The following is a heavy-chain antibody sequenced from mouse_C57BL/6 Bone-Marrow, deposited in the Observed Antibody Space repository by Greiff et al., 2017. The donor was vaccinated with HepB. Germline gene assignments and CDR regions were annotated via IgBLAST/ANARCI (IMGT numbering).Heavy chain of an antibody. V-gene: IGHV1-69*01. D-gene: IGHD3-1*01. CDR2: IDPSDSYT. CDR3: ARSGNYFAY. Sequence: VQLQQPGAELVMPGASVKLSCKASGYTFTSYWMHWVKQRPGQGLEWIGEIDPSDSYTNYNQKFKGKSTLTVDKSSSTAYMQLSSLTSEDSAVYYCARSGNYFAYWGQGTTLTVSS. J-gene: IGHJ2*01. CDR1: GYTFTSYW.